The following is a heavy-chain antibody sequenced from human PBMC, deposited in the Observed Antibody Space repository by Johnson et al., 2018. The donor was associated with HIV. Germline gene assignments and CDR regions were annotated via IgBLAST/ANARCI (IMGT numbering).Heavy chain of an antibody. J-gene: IGHJ3*02. D-gene: IGHD1-26*01. CDR2: ISYDGSKK. CDR1: GFTFSSYA. CDR3: AREWDPRTPDAFDI. Sequence: QVQLVESGGGVVQPGRSLRLSCAVSGFTFSSYAMHWVRQAPGKGLEWVAVISYDGSKKYNADSVKGRFTISRDNSKKTLYLQMNSLRLEDTAVYYCAREWDPRTPDAFDIWGQGTKVTVSS. V-gene: IGHV3-30-3*01.